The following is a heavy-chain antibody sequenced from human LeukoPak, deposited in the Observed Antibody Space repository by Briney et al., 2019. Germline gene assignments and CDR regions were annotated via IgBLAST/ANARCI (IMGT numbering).Heavy chain of an antibody. V-gene: IGHV1-2*02. Sequence: ASVKVSCKASGYTFTGYYMHWVRQAPGQGLEWMGWINPNSGGTNYAQKFQGRVTMTRDTSISTAYMELSRLRSDDTAVYYCARDRYCGGDCYSDYWGQGTLVTVPS. CDR2: INPNSGGT. J-gene: IGHJ4*02. D-gene: IGHD2-21*02. CDR3: ARDRYCGGDCYSDY. CDR1: GYTFTGYY.